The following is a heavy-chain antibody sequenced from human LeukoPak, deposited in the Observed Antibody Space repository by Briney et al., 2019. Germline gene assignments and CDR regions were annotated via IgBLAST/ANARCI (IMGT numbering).Heavy chain of an antibody. CDR2: IKSKTDGGTT. J-gene: IGHJ4*02. CDR1: GFTFSNAW. D-gene: IGHD2-15*01. CDR3: ARAQVVPGVLDY. V-gene: IGHV3-15*01. Sequence: PGGSLRLSCAASGFTFSNAWMSWVRQAPGKGLEWVGRIKSKTDGGTTDYAAPVKGRFTISRDDSKNTLYLQMNSLRAEDTAVYYCARAQVVPGVLDYWGQGTLVTVSS.